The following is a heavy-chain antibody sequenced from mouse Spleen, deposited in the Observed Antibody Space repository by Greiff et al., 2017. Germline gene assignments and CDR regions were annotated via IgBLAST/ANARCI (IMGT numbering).Heavy chain of an antibody. CDR1: GYAFSSYW. V-gene: IGHV1-80*01. Sequence: QVQLQQPGAELVKPGASVKISCKASGYAFSSYWMNWVKQRPGKGLEWIGQIYPGDGDTNYNGKFKGKATLTADKSSSTAYMQLSSLTSEDSAVYFCARYHYDGSYGYFDVWGAGTTVTVSS. D-gene: IGHD1-1*01. J-gene: IGHJ1*01. CDR2: IYPGDGDT. CDR3: ARYHYDGSYGYFDV.